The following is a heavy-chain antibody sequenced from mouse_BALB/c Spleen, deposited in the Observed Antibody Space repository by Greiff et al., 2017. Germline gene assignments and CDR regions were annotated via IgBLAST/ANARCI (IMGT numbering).Heavy chain of an antibody. Sequence: VKLQESGPGLVAPSQSLSITCTVSGFSLTGYGVNWVRQPPGKGLEWLGMIWGDGSTDYNSALKSRLSSSKDNSKSQVFLKMNSLQTDDTARYYCARDHGNYPIYYAMDDWGQGTSVTVSS. V-gene: IGHV2-6-7*02. J-gene: IGHJ4*01. CDR1: GFSLTGYG. D-gene: IGHD2-1*01. CDR3: ARDHGNYPIYYAMDD. CDR2: IWGDGST.